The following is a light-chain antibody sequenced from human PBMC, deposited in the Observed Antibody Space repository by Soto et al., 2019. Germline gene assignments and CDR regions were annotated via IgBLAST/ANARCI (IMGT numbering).Light chain of an antibody. CDR1: NIGSKS. CDR3: QVWDSRSVI. J-gene: IGLJ2*01. CDR2: DDR. Sequence: SYELTQPPSVSLAPGQTATITCGGNNIGSKSVHWYQQRPGQAPVLVVYDDRDRPSGIPGRFSSSNSGNTATLTISRVEAGDEADYYCQVWDSRSVIFGGGTKLTVL. V-gene: IGLV3-21*02.